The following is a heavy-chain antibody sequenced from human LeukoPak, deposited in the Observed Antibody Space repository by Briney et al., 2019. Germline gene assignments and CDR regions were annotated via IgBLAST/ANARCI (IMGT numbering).Heavy chain of an antibody. V-gene: IGHV4-34*01. CDR2: INHSGST. Sequence: SETLSLTCAVYGGSFSGYYWSWIRQPPGKGLEWIGEINHSGSTNYNPSLKSRVTISVDTSKNQFFLKLSSVTAADTAVYYCARVRFFYDSGGAYFDHWGQGTLVTVSS. D-gene: IGHD3-22*01. CDR1: GGSFSGYY. J-gene: IGHJ4*02. CDR3: ARVRFFYDSGGAYFDH.